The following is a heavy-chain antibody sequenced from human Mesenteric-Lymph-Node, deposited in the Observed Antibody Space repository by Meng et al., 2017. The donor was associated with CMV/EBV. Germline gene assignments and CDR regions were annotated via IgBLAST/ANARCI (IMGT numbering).Heavy chain of an antibody. V-gene: IGHV4-39*07. CDR2: IYYTGST. Sequence: GSLRLSCSVSGGSISSSNYYWAWIRQPPGKGLEWIGSIYYTGSTYSNPSLKSRLTISLDTSKNQFSLDLSSVTAADTAIYYCTRSNNWNYRLTYGYNWFDPWGQGTLVTVSS. CDR3: TRSNNWNYRLTYGYNWFDP. CDR1: GGSISSSNYY. J-gene: IGHJ5*02. D-gene: IGHD1-7*01.